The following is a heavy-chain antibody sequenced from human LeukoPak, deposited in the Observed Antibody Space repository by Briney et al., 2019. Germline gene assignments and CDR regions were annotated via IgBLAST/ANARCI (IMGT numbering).Heavy chain of an antibody. CDR2: VNPNSGNT. V-gene: IGHV1-8*02. CDR1: GYTFTSYG. CDR3: ARGRDFFDY. Sequence: ASVKVSCKASGYTFTSYGISWVRQAPGQGLEWMGWVNPNSGNTGYAQKFQGRVTMTRNTSISTAYMELSSLRSEDTAVYYCARGRDFFDYWGQGTLVTVSS. J-gene: IGHJ4*02.